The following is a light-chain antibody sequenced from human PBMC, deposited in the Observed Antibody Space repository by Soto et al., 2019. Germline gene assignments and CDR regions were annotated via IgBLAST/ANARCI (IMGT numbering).Light chain of an antibody. CDR1: QSLVHSDGNTY. J-gene: IGKJ1*01. CDR2: KVS. CDR3: MQLSHFPWT. V-gene: IGKV2-30*02. Sequence: DVVMTQSPLSLPVTLGQPASISCRSSQSLVHSDGNTYLNWFQQRPGHPPRLLIYKVSKRFSGVPDRFGGSGSGTYFTLKIDRVEADDVGLYYCMQLSHFPWTFGQGTKVDIK.